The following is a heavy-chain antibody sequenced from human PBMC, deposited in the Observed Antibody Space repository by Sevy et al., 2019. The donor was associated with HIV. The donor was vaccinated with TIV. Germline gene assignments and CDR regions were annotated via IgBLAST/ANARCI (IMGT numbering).Heavy chain of an antibody. V-gene: IGHV6-1*01. Sequence: SQTLSLTCAISGDSVSSNSAAWNWIRQSSSRGLEWLGRTYYRSKWYNDYAVSVKSRITINPDTSKNQFSLQLNSVTPEDTAVYYCARVGYCSGGSCSNHDAFDIWGQGTMVTVSS. CDR1: GDSVSSNSAA. J-gene: IGHJ3*02. D-gene: IGHD2-15*01. CDR3: ARVGYCSGGSCSNHDAFDI. CDR2: TYYRSKWYN.